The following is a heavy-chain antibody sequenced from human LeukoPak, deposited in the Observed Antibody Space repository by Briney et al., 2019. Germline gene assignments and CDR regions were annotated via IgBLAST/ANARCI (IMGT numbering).Heavy chain of an antibody. D-gene: IGHD2-21*01. CDR1: GGSISSDYY. J-gene: IGHJ4*02. Sequence: SRTLSLTCTVSGGSISSDYYWSWIRQLPGKGLEWIGYIYYSGTTYYHTSLESRVTISLDTSKNQFSLKLSSVTAADTAVYYCARRLADRYSYFDYWGQGALVTVSS. V-gene: IGHV4-31*03. CDR3: ARRLADRYSYFDY. CDR2: IYYSGTT.